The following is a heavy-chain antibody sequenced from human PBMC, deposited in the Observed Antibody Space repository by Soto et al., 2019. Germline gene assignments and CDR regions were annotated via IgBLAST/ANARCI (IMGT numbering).Heavy chain of an antibody. CDR1: GGSISSGGYS. CDR3: SRRAKRWLQLGYYYYGMDV. Sequence: SETLSLTCAVSGGSISSGGYSWSWIRQPPGKGLEWIGYMYHSGSTYYNPSLKNQVTISIDRSKKQFSLKLSSVTAADTAVFYCSRRAKRWLQLGYYYYGMDVWGQGTTVTVS. V-gene: IGHV4-30-2*01. CDR2: MYHSGST. J-gene: IGHJ6*02. D-gene: IGHD5-12*01.